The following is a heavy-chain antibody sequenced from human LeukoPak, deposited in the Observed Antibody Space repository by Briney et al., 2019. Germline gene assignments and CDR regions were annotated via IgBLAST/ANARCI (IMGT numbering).Heavy chain of an antibody. J-gene: IGHJ4*02. CDR3: ARGLLRFDFDY. Sequence: GGSLRLSCAASGFTFSSYAMHWVRQAPGKGLVWVSRINSDGSSTSYADSVKGRFTISRDNAKNTLYLQMNSLRAEDTAVYYCARGLLRFDFDYWGQGTLVTVSS. CDR2: INSDGSST. V-gene: IGHV3-74*01. D-gene: IGHD3-10*01. CDR1: GFTFSSYA.